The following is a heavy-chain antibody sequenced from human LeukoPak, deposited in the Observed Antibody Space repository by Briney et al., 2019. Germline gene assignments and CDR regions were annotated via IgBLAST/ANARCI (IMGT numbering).Heavy chain of an antibody. Sequence: GGSLRLSCAASGFTFSSYSMNWVRQAPGKGLEWISYISGSGSVSYYEDSVKGRFTISRDNAKNSLYLQMDSLRDEDTALYYCARDGGFGFLAAFDIWGQGTMVTVSS. D-gene: IGHD3-10*01. J-gene: IGHJ3*02. CDR2: ISGSGSVS. CDR3: ARDGGFGFLAAFDI. CDR1: GFTFSSYS. V-gene: IGHV3-48*02.